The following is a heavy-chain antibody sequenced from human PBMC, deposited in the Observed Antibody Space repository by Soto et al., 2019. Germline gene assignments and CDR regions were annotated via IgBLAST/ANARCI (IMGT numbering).Heavy chain of an antibody. J-gene: IGHJ5*02. CDR3: ARAQIPHWFDP. CDR2: IYHSGSA. D-gene: IGHD2-21*01. CDR1: GGSISSGGDS. V-gene: IGHV4-30-2*01. Sequence: QLQLQESGSGLVRPSETLSLTCTVSGGSISSGGDSCSWIRQALGKGLEWIGYIYHSGSAIYNPSLKSRVTMSADRSKNQFSLRLNSVTAADTAVYYCARAQIPHWFDPWGQGILVTVSP.